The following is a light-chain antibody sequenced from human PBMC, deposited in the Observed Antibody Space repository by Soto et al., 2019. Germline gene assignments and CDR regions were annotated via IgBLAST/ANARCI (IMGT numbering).Light chain of an antibody. Sequence: EIVLTQSPGTLSLSPGERATLSCRASQSISSSYLAWYQQKPGQAPRLLIYGASSRATGIPDRFSGGGSGTDFTLTISTLQPEDSAVYYCQQYNSSPRTFSQGTKVEIK. CDR1: QSISSSY. CDR2: GAS. V-gene: IGKV3-20*01. CDR3: QQYNSSPRT. J-gene: IGKJ1*01.